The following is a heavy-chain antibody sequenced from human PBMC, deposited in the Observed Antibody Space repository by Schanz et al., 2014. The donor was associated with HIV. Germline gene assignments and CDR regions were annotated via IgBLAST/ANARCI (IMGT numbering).Heavy chain of an antibody. Sequence: QVQLVESGGGVVQPGRSLRLSCAVSGFTLSSYGMHWVRQAPGKGLEWVAVISYDGSSKYYADSVKGRFTISRDNSKNTLYLQMNSLRAEDTAVYYCAREYYSRNWNWFDPWGQGTLVTVSS. CDR2: ISYDGSSK. V-gene: IGHV3-30*03. D-gene: IGHD6-13*01. CDR1: GFTLSSYG. J-gene: IGHJ5*02. CDR3: AREYYSRNWNWFDP.